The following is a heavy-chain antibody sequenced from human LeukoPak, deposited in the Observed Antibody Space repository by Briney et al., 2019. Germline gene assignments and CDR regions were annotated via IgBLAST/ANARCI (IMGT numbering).Heavy chain of an antibody. Sequence: KPSETLSLTCTVSGGSISSYYWSWIRQPAGKGLEWIGRIYTSGSTNYNPSLKSRVTMSVDTSKNRFSLKLSSVTAADTAVYYCARDQGVTMVRGVISRRNWFDPWGQGTLVTVSS. CDR2: IYTSGST. D-gene: IGHD3-10*01. V-gene: IGHV4-4*07. J-gene: IGHJ5*02. CDR3: ARDQGVTMVRGVISRRNWFDP. CDR1: GGSISSYY.